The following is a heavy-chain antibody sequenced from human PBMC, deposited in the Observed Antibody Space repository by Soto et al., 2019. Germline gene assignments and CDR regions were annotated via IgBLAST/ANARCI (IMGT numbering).Heavy chain of an antibody. V-gene: IGHV3-30*18. CDR1: GFTFSSYG. CDR2: ISYDGSNK. J-gene: IGHJ4*02. CDR3: AKCLEGYVDYGWEGFDY. D-gene: IGHD4-17*01. Sequence: QVQLVESGGGVVQPGRSLRLSCAASGFTFSSYGMHWVRQAPGKGLEWVAVISYDGSNKYYADSVKGRFTISRDNSKNTLYRQMNSLRAEDTAVYYCAKCLEGYVDYGWEGFDYWGQGTLVTVSS.